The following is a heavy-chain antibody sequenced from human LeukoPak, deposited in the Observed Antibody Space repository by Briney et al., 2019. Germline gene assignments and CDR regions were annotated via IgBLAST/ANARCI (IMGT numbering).Heavy chain of an antibody. CDR3: ARGRYDFWSGYYTPYYFDY. J-gene: IGHJ4*02. D-gene: IGHD3-3*01. Sequence: PSETLSLTCAVYGGSFSKYFWTWIRQPPGKGLEWIGEINHSGSTNYNPSLKSRVTISLDMSKNQFSLKLSSVTAADTAVYYCARGRYDFWSGYYTPYYFDYWGQGTLVTVSS. V-gene: IGHV4-34*01. CDR1: GGSFSKYF. CDR2: INHSGST.